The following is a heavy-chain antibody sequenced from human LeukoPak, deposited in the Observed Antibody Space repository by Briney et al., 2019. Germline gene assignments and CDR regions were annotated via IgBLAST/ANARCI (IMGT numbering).Heavy chain of an antibody. Sequence: PGGSLRLSCAASGFTFSSYWMSWVRQAPGKGLEWVAVIWNDGSNKYYADSVKGRFTISKDNAKNTVYLQMNSLRAEDTAVYYCVSFYETYWGRGTLVTVSS. V-gene: IGHV3-33*03. CDR3: VSFYETY. D-gene: IGHD2/OR15-2a*01. CDR2: IWNDGSNK. CDR1: GFTFSSYW. J-gene: IGHJ4*02.